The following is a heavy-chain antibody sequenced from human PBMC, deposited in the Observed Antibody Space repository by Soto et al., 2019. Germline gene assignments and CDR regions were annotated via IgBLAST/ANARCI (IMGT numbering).Heavy chain of an antibody. CDR3: ARGPPDVYCSSTSCYVHQYDI. CDR1: GYTFTSYG. D-gene: IGHD2-2*01. J-gene: IGHJ3*02. Sequence: ASVKVSCKASGYTFTSYGISWVRQAPGQGLEWMGWISAYNGNTSYAQKLQGRVTMTTDTSTSTAYMELRSLRSDDTAVYYCARGPPDVYCSSTSCYVHQYDIWGQGTMVTVSS. CDR2: ISAYNGNT. V-gene: IGHV1-18*01.